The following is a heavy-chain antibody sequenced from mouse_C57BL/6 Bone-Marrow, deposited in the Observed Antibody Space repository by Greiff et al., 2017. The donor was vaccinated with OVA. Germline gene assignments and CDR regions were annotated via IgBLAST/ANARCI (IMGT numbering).Heavy chain of an antibody. CDR3: ASSQGSNCDY. CDR1: GFTFSSYT. CDR2: ISGGGGNT. Sequence: EVKLVESGGGLVKPGGSLKLPCAASGFTFSSYTMSWVRQTLEKRPEWVATISGGGGNTYYPDSVKGRFTLSRDNAKNTLYLQMGIMRSEDTALYYCASSQGSNCDYWGQGTTLTVSS. V-gene: IGHV5-9*01. J-gene: IGHJ2*01.